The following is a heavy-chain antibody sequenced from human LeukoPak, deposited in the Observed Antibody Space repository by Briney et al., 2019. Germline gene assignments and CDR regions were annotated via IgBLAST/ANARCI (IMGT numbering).Heavy chain of an antibody. CDR2: ISSSSSHT. Sequence: PGGSLRLSCAASGFTFSDYYMSWIRQAPGKGLEWVSYISSSSSHTNYADSVKGRFTISRDNAKNSLYLQMNSLRAEDTAVYYCARDGIVVPAAIDYWGQGTLVTVSS. CDR3: ARDGIVVPAAIDY. V-gene: IGHV3-11*06. CDR1: GFTFSDYY. D-gene: IGHD2-2*01. J-gene: IGHJ4*02.